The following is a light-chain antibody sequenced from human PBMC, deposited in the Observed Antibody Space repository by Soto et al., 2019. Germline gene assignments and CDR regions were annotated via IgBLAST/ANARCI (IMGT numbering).Light chain of an antibody. CDR3: QQHNKWPPLT. CDR1: QSVSND. V-gene: IGKV3-15*01. Sequence: EIVLTQSPATLSLSPGDSATLSCRASQSVSNDLAWYQQKSGQAPRLLIYGASTRATGIPARFSGSESGTEFTLTISSLQSEDFAVYYCQQHNKWPPLTXGGGTKVDI. J-gene: IGKJ4*01. CDR2: GAS.